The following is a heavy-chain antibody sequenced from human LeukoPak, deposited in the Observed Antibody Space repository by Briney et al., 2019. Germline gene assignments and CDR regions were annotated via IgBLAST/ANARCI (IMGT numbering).Heavy chain of an antibody. Sequence: PGGSLRLSCAASGFTVSSNYMSWVRQAPGKGLEWVSVIYSGGSTYYADSVKGRFTISRHNSKNTLYLQMNSLRAEDTAVYCCARELTRASSVWGQGTTVTVSS. CDR1: GFTVSSNY. CDR3: ARELTRASSV. J-gene: IGHJ6*02. CDR2: IYSGGST. D-gene: IGHD3-16*01. V-gene: IGHV3-53*04.